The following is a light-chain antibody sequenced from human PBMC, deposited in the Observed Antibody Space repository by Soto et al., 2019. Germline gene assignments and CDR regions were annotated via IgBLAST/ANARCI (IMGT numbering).Light chain of an antibody. CDR1: SSDVGGEDF. V-gene: IGLV2-14*03. J-gene: IGLJ1*01. CDR2: DVS. Sequence: QSVLTRPACGAGSPGQSTTISCTGTSSDVGGEDFVSWYQRHPGKAPQLIIYDVSHRPSGVSNRFSGSKSGNTASLTISGLQAEDEADYFCNSYTSTTPLRGVFGTGTKVTVL. CDR3: NSYTSTTPLRGV.